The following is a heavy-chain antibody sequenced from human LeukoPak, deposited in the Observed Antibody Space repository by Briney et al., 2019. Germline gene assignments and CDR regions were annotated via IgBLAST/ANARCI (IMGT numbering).Heavy chain of an antibody. Sequence: PSETLSLTCTVSGGSLSSYYWSWIRQPPGKGLEWIGYIYYSGSTNYNPSLKSRVTISVDTSKNQFSLKLSSVTAAETAVYYCAREPNYYDSTGWDYWGQGTLVTVSS. CDR1: GGSLSSYY. CDR2: IYYSGST. J-gene: IGHJ4*02. V-gene: IGHV4-59*12. CDR3: AREPNYYDSTGWDY. D-gene: IGHD3-22*01.